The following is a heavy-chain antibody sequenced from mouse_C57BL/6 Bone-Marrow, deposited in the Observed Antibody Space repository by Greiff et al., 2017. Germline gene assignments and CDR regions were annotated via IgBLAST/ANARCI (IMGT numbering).Heavy chain of an antibody. V-gene: IGHV1-54*01. CDR1: GYAFTNYL. CDR2: IYLGSGGT. CDR3: AREVGNYGAY. J-gene: IGHJ3*01. D-gene: IGHD2-1*01. Sequence: VQLQQSGAELVRPGTSVKVSCKASGYAFTNYLIEWVKQRPGQGLEWIGVIYLGSGGTYYNEMFKGKATVTADTSSSTAYMQLSSLTTDDAAVYCCAREVGNYGAYWGQGTLVTVSA.